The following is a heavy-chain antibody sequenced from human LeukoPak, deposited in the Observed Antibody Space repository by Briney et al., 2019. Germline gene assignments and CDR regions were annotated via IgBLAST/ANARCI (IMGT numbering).Heavy chain of an antibody. V-gene: IGHV3-7*01. J-gene: IGHJ4*02. Sequence: GGSLRLSCAASGFTFSSYWMSWVRQAPGKGLEWVANIKQDGSEKYYVDSVKGRFTISRDNAKNSLYLQMNSLRAEDTAVYYCAREKRSYYDSSGYYPRFGYWGQGTLVTVSS. CDR3: AREKRSYYDSSGYYPRFGY. CDR2: IKQDGSEK. D-gene: IGHD3-22*01. CDR1: GFTFSSYW.